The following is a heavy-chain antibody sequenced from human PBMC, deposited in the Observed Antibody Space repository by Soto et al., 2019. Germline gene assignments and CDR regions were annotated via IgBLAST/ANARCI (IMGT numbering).Heavy chain of an antibody. CDR3: ARALSYYDNSGFAY. Sequence: QVRLEQSGPEVKKTGASVKVSCKASGYTFTSYGISWVRQAPGQGLEWMGWINIYSGDANYAHIFQDRVTMTRDTSPNTVYMEMRTLRSDDTAVYYCARALSYYDNSGFAYWGQGTLVTVSS. CDR2: INIYSGDA. CDR1: GYTFTSYG. V-gene: IGHV1-18*01. J-gene: IGHJ4*02. D-gene: IGHD3-22*01.